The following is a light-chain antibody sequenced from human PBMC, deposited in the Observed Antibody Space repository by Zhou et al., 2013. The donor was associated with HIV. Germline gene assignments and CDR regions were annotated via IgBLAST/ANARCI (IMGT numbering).Light chain of an antibody. J-gene: IGKJ2*01. CDR3: QQSYSTPT. V-gene: IGKV1-39*01. CDR2: GAS. CDR1: QSISSY. Sequence: DIQMTQSPSSLSASVGDRVTITCRASQSISSYLNWYQQKPGKAPKLLIYGASSLQSGVPSRFSGSGSGTDFTLTINSLQREDFATYYCQQSYSTPTFGQGTKVEIK.